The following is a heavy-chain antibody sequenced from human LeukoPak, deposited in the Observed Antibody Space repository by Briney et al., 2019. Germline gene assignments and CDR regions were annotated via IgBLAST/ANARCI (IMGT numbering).Heavy chain of an antibody. CDR2: IYYSGST. CDR3: ARQRYYYDSSGYNFDY. D-gene: IGHD3-22*01. Sequence: SETLSLTCTVSGGSISSSSYYWGWIRQPPGKGLEWIGSIYYSGSTYYNPSLKSRVTISVDTSKNQFSLKLSSVTAADTAVYYCARQRYYYDSSGYNFDYWGRGTLVTVSS. CDR1: GGSISSSSYY. V-gene: IGHV4-39*01. J-gene: IGHJ4*02.